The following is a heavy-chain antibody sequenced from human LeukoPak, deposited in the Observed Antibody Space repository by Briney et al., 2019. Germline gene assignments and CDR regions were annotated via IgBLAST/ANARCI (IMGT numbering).Heavy chain of an antibody. CDR2: ISSSSDYI. Sequence: GGSLRLSCAASGFTFSSYSMTWVRQAPGKGLEWVSSISSSSDYIYYADSVKGRFTISRDNAKNSLYLQMNSLRAEDTAVYYCASYDFWRGYFGNWFDPWGQGTLVTVSS. J-gene: IGHJ5*02. V-gene: IGHV3-21*01. CDR1: GFTFSSYS. D-gene: IGHD3-3*01. CDR3: ASYDFWRGYFGNWFDP.